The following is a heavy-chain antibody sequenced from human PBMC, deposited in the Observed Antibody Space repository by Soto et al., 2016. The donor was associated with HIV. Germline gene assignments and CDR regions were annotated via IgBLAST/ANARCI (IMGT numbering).Heavy chain of an antibody. V-gene: IGHV3-48*04. Sequence: EVQLVESGGGLVQPGESLRLSCVASGFTFSSHNMNWVRQAPRKGLEYVSHITSRGRTIYYADSVKGRFTISRDNAKNSLYLQMSSLRAEDTAVYYCARGSYYHYYMDVWGKGPRSPSP. CDR2: ITSRGRTI. CDR3: ARGSYYHYYMDV. J-gene: IGHJ6*03. CDR1: GFTFSSHN.